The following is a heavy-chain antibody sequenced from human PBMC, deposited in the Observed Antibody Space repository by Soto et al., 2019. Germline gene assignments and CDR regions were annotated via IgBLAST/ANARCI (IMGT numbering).Heavy chain of an antibody. CDR1: GFTFSDYY. V-gene: IGHV3-11*01. Sequence: VQLVESGGGSVKPGGSLRLSCVASGFTFSDYYMSWIRQTPGKGLEWASYISINGRNIYYADSVKGRFTISRDNTKNSLYLQMNSLRAEDTALYYCARLPPPSCSGGSCSPYWGQGTLVTVSS. CDR2: ISINGRNI. CDR3: ARLPPPSCSGGSCSPY. D-gene: IGHD2-15*01. J-gene: IGHJ4*02.